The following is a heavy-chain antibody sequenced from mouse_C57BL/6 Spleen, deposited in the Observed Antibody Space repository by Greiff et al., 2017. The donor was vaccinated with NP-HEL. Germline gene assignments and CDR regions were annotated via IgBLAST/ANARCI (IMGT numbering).Heavy chain of an antibody. V-gene: IGHV1-7*01. CDR3: ARYITTVVAPGYFDV. D-gene: IGHD1-1*01. CDR1: GYTFTSYW. CDR2: INTSSGYT. J-gene: IGHJ1*03. Sequence: QVQLQQSGAELAKPGASVKLSCKASGYTFTSYWMHWVKQRPGQGLEWIGYINTSSGYTKYNQKFKDKATLAADKSSSTAYMQLSSLTYEDSAVYYGARYITTVVAPGYFDVWGTGTTVTVSS.